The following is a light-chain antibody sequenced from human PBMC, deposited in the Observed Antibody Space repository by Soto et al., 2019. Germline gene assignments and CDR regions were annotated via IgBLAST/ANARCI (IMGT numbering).Light chain of an antibody. V-gene: IGKV4-1*01. CDR2: WAS. J-gene: IGKJ1*01. Sequence: DIVMTQSPDSLAVSLGERATINCKSSQSVLYSSNNKNYLAWYQQKPGQPPKLLIYWASTRESGVPDRFSGSGSGTDFTLTISSLQAEDVAVYYGQQYYGSPPWPFGQGTKVEIK. CDR1: QSVLYSSNNKNY. CDR3: QQYYGSPPWP.